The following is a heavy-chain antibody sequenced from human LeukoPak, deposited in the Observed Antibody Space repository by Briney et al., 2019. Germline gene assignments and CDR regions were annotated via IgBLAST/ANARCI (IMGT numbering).Heavy chain of an antibody. CDR3: ARDPAHDYYGSGSLDY. CDR2: ISYDGSNK. J-gene: IGHJ4*02. CDR1: GFTFSSYA. D-gene: IGHD3-10*01. Sequence: PGGSLRLSCAASGFTFSSYAMHWVRQAPGKGLEWVAVISYDGSNKYYADSVKGRFTISRDSSKNTLYLQMNSLRAEDTAVYYCARDPAHDYYGSGSLDYWGQGTLVTVSS. V-gene: IGHV3-30*04.